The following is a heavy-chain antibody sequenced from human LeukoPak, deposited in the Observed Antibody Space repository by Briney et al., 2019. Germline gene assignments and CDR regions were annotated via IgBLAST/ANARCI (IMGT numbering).Heavy chain of an antibody. Sequence: GGSLRLSRAASGFTFSIYAMTCVRDTPGKGLEWVLAISGRGGRTTFAHPVKGRFTISRDNSKNTLYLQMNSLIAEDTAVYYCAKRRGLEQLYYYYMDVWGKGTTVTVSS. J-gene: IGHJ6*03. V-gene: IGHV3-23*01. D-gene: IGHD1/OR15-1a*01. CDR2: ISGRGGRT. CDR3: AKRRGLEQLYYYYMDV. CDR1: GFTFSIYA.